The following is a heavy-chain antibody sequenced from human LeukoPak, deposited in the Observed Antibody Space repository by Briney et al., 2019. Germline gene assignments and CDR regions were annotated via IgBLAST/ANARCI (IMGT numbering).Heavy chain of an antibody. V-gene: IGHV3-21*01. J-gene: IGHJ3*02. CDR2: ISSSSYI. Sequence: PGGSLRLSCAASGFTFSSYSMNWVRQAPGKGLEWVSSISSSSYIYYADSVKGRFTISRDNAKNSLYLQMNSLRAEDTAVYYCARGYDFWSGYGGYIWGQGTMVTVSS. CDR1: GFTFSSYS. CDR3: ARGYDFWSGYGGYI. D-gene: IGHD3-3*01.